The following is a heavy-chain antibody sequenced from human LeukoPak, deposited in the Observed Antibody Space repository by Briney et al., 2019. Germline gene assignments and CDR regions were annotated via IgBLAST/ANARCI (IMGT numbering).Heavy chain of an antibody. D-gene: IGHD3-10*01. CDR1: GGTFTHYV. CDR2: IATISGTP. CDR3: AREGEYYSESGNLVDASDV. V-gene: IGHV1-69*06. J-gene: IGHJ3*01. Sequence: GASVKVSCKASGGTFTHYVISWVRQAPGQGLEWMGGIATISGTPMYAQRFQGRVTITADKSTNTAYMEMSSLTSEDTAVYFCAREGEYYSESGNLVDASDVWGQGTVVTVSA.